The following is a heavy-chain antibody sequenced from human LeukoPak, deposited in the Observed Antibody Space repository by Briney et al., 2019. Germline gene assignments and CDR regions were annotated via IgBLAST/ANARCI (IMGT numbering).Heavy chain of an antibody. V-gene: IGHV1-69*01. CDR2: IIPIFGTA. J-gene: IGHJ4*02. D-gene: IGHD3-10*01. Sequence: SVKVSCKASGGTFSSYAISWVRQAPGQGLEWMGGIIPIFGTANYAQKFQGRVTITADESTSTAYMELSSLRSEDTAVYYCARDALENGSGSYPDYWGQGTLVTVSS. CDR1: GGTFSSYA. CDR3: ARDALENGSGSYPDY.